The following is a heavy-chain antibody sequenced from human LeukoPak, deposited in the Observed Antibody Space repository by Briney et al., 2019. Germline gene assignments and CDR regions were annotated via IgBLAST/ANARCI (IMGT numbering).Heavy chain of an antibody. Sequence: TGGSLRLSCAASGFTVSSKYMSWVRQAPGKGLEWVSVIYSGGDTYYADSVKGRFTISRDNSKNTLYVQMNSLRAEDTAVYYCAREGCRRDTRCYRGAFDIWGQGTMVTVSS. D-gene: IGHD2-2*01. V-gene: IGHV3-53*01. CDR3: AREGCRRDTRCYRGAFDI. CDR2: IYSGGDT. CDR1: GFTVSSKY. J-gene: IGHJ3*02.